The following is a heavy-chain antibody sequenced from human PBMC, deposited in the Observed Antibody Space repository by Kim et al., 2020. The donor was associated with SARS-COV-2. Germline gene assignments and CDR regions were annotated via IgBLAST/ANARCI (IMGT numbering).Heavy chain of an antibody. CDR3: AREASEVSDSGDGCSN. CDR2: IYIGGRT. D-gene: IGHD2-2*03. J-gene: IGHJ3*01. CDR1: GGSISSYY. Sequence: SETLSLTCSVSGGSISSYYWSWIRQSAGKGLEWIGRIYIGGRTNYNPSIKSRVSMSMETSNKQSSLNLMSVTAADTAVYYCAREASEVSDSGDGCSNWGQGTMVTVSS. V-gene: IGHV4-4*07.